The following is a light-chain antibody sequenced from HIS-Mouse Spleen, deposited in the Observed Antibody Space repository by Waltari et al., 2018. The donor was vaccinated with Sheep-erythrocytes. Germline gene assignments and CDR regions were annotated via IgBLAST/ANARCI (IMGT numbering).Light chain of an antibody. CDR2: WAS. V-gene: IGKV4-1*01. CDR1: QSVLYSSNNKNY. J-gene: IGKJ2*01. Sequence: DIVMTQSPDSLAVSLGERATINCKSSQSVLYSSNNKNYLAWYQRKPGQPPKLLIYWASTRESGVPDRFSGSGSGTDFTLKISRVEAEDVGVYYCMQALQTMYTFGQGTKLEIK. CDR3: MQALQTMYT.